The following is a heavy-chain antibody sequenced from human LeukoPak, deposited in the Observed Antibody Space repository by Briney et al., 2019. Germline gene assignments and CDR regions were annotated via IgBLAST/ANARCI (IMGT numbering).Heavy chain of an antibody. V-gene: IGHV1-69*04. D-gene: IGHD3-22*01. CDR1: GGTFSSYA. CDR2: IIPNLGIA. Sequence: SVKVSCKASGGTFSSYAISWVRQAPGQGLEWMGRIIPNLGIANYAQKFQGRVTITADKSTSTAYMELSSLRSEDTAVYYCARTYYYDSSGYWYWGQGTLVTVSS. J-gene: IGHJ4*02. CDR3: ARTYYYDSSGYWY.